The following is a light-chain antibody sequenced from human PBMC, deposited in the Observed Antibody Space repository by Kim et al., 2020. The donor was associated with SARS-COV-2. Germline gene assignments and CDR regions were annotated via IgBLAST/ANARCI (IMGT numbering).Light chain of an antibody. CDR2: GAS. CDR1: QNININ. J-gene: IGKJ5*01. V-gene: IGKV3-15*01. CDR3: QKYRDSLIT. Sequence: EIVMTQSPATLSLSPGERATLSCRASQNININFAWYQHRPGQAPRLLIYGASTRATGIPARFSGSVSGTEFRLTISSLQPADFATYYCQKYRDSLITLGQGRRREIK.